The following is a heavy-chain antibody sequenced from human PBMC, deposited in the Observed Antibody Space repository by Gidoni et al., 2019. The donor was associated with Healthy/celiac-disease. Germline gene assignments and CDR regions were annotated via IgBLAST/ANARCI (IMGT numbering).Heavy chain of an antibody. CDR2: ISWDGGST. D-gene: IGHD6-6*01. V-gene: IGHV3-43*01. J-gene: IGHJ6*02. Sequence: EVQLVESGGVVVQPGGSLRLSCAASGFTFDDYTMHWVRQAPGKGLEWVSLISWDGGSTYYADSVKGRFTISRDNSKNSLYLQMNSLRTEDTALYYCAKDIIAARPISYYYYYGMDVWGQGTTVTVSS. CDR1: GFTFDDYT. CDR3: AKDIIAARPISYYYYYGMDV.